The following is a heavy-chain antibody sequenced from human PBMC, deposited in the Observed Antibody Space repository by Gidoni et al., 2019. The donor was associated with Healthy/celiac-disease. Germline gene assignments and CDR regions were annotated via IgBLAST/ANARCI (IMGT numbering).Heavy chain of an antibody. Sequence: QVQLVESGGGLVKPGGSLRLSCAASGFTFSDYYRSWIRQAPGKGLGWVSYISSSSSYTNYADSVKGRFTISRDNAKNSLYLQMNSLRAEDTAVYYCAREYLKGTTVTTFDYWGQGTLVTVSS. CDR2: ISSSSSYT. CDR3: AREYLKGTTVTTFDY. D-gene: IGHD4-4*01. CDR1: GFTFSDYY. J-gene: IGHJ4*02. V-gene: IGHV3-11*06.